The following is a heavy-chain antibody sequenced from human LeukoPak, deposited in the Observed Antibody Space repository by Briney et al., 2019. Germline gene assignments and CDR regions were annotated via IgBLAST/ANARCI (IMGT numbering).Heavy chain of an antibody. D-gene: IGHD2-2*01. CDR1: GYTFSDYY. J-gene: IGHJ5*02. CDR3: ARDQYREVVSIPSAMHT. V-gene: IGHV1-2*02. Sequence: GASVKVSCNSSGYTFSDYYIHWMRQAPGQGLEWMGWISPKSGGTDYAQKFQGRVTMTGDTSTSTAFMELRRLRFDDTAVYYCARDQYREVVSIPSAMHTWGQGTLVTVSS. CDR2: ISPKSGGT.